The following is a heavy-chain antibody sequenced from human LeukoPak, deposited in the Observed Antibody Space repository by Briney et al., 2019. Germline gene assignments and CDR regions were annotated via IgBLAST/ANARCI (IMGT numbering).Heavy chain of an antibody. V-gene: IGHV3-21*01. J-gene: IGHJ4*02. CDR2: ISSSSSYI. Sequence: GGSLRLSCAASGFTFSSYSMNWVRQAPGKGLEWVSSISSSSSYIYYADSVKGRFTISRDNAKNSLYLQMNSLRAEDTAVYYCARVVSSTSPMDYWGQGTLVTVSS. CDR3: ARVVSSTSPMDY. D-gene: IGHD2-2*01. CDR1: GFTFSSYS.